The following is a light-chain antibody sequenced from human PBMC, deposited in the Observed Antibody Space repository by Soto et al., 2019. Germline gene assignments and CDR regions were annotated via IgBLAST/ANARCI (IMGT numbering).Light chain of an antibody. CDR1: QSVSSSY. J-gene: IGKJ1*01. V-gene: IGKV3-20*01. CDR3: QQYGSSPRT. CDR2: GAS. Sequence: EIVLTQSPGTLSLSPGERATLSCRASQSVSSSYLAWYQQKPGQAPRLLIYGASSRATGIPDRFSGSGSGTDFTITISRLEHEDFAVYSCQQYGSSPRTFGQGTKVEIK.